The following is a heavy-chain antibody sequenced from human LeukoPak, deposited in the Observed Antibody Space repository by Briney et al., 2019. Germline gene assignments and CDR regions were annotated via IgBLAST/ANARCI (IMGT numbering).Heavy chain of an antibody. D-gene: IGHD1-26*01. CDR1: GFTFSSHW. Sequence: GGSLRLSCVDSGFTFSSHWMSWVRQAPGKGLEWVANINQGEGEKYYVDSVKGRFTISRDNAKKSLFLQMNGLRAEDTVVYYCARGRLIAGTTAYYFDYWGQGTLVTVSS. V-gene: IGHV3-7*03. CDR3: ARGRLIAGTTAYYFDY. J-gene: IGHJ4*02. CDR2: INQGEGEK.